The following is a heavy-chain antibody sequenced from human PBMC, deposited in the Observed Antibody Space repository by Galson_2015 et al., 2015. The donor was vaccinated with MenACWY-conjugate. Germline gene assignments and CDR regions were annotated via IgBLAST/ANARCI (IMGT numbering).Heavy chain of an antibody. Sequence: SLRLSCAASGFTFSSYAMSWVRQAPGKGLEWVSAISGSGGSTYYADSVKGRFTISRDNSKNTLYLQMNSLRAEDTAVYYCAKDLGQWLVPFPFDYWGQGTLVTVSS. CDR3: AKDLGQWLVPFPFDY. D-gene: IGHD6-19*01. J-gene: IGHJ4*02. CDR2: ISGSGGST. CDR1: GFTFSSYA. V-gene: IGHV3-23*01.